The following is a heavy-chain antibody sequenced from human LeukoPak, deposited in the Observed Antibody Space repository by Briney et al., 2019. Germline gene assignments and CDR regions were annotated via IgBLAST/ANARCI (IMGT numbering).Heavy chain of an antibody. CDR2: IYPGDSDR. CDR3: ARLTWDQYFFDF. D-gene: IGHD1-26*01. Sequence: GESLKISCRGSGYXFSNYWIGWVRQMPGKGLEWMAIIYPGDSDRRYSPSFQGQVTISADRSIRTAYLRWSSLKASDTAIYYCARLTWDQYFFDFWGQGTQVTVSS. CDR1: GYXFSNYW. V-gene: IGHV5-51*01. J-gene: IGHJ4*01.